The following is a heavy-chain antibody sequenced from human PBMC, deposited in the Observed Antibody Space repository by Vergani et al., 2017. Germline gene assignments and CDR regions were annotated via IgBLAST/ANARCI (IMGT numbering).Heavy chain of an antibody. J-gene: IGHJ5*02. CDR3: AGDFPRFGHNWFDP. CDR2: IIPVLGKA. CDR1: GGTFSSYT. D-gene: IGHD3-10*01. Sequence: QVQLVQSGAEVKKPGSSVKVSCKASGGTFSSYTISWVRQAPGQGLEWMVMIIPVLGKANYAQKFQGRVTITADKSTSTAYMELSSMRYEYTAVYYCAGDFPRFGHNWFDPGGQGTLVAVSA. V-gene: IGHV1-69*08.